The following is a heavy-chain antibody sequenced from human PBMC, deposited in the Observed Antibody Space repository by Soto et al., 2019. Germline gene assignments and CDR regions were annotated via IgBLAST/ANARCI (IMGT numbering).Heavy chain of an antibody. V-gene: IGHV4-31*03. J-gene: IGHJ3*02. Sequence: QVQLQESGPGLVKPSQTLSLTCTVSGGSITSGGYYWNWVRQHPGKGLEWIGYIYYSGSTYYNPSLKSRVIISVDTSKKWFSLKLNSVTAADTAVYYCERDGYSGSSAHGAFDIWGQGTMVTVSS. CDR2: IYYSGST. CDR3: ERDGYSGSSAHGAFDI. D-gene: IGHD1-26*01. CDR1: GGSITSGGYY.